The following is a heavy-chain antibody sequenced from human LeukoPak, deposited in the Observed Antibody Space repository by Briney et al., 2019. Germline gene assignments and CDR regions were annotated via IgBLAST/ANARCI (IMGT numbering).Heavy chain of an antibody. CDR2: INHSGST. D-gene: IGHD2-21*01. V-gene: IGHV4-34*01. J-gene: IGHJ6*03. CDR1: GGSFSGYY. Sequence: PSETLSLTCAVSGGSFSGYYWSWLRQPPGKGLEWIGEINHSGSTNYNPSLTSRGTISVDTSKNKFSLMLSSVPSAHPAVYYFARGRGYCGGDCYWAYYYYYMDVWGKGTTVTVSS. CDR3: ARGRGYCGGDCYWAYYYYYMDV.